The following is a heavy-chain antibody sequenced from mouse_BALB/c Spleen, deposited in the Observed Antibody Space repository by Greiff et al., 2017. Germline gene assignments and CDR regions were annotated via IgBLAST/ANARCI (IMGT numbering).Heavy chain of an antibody. J-gene: IGHJ3*01. CDR2: IWSGGST. V-gene: IGHV2-4-1*01. Sequence: VQLQQSGPGLVQPSQSLSITCTVSGFSLTSYGVHWVRQSPGKGLEWLVVIWSGGSTDYNAAFISRLSISKDNSKSQVFFKMNSLQADDTAIYYCARNEGTGFAYWGQGTLVTVSA. CDR1: GFSLTSYG. CDR3: ARNEGTGFAY. D-gene: IGHD3-3*01.